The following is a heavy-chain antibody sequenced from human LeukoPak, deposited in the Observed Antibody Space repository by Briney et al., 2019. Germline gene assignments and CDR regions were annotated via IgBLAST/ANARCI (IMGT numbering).Heavy chain of an antibody. D-gene: IGHD6-19*01. J-gene: IGHJ4*02. CDR3: AKQYSSGWYLFDY. Sequence: GGSLRLSCAASGFTFSSYGMHWVRQAPGKGLEWVAFIRYDGSNKYYADSVKGRFTISRDNSKNTLYLQMNSLRAEDTAVYYCAKQYSSGWYLFDYWGQGTLVTVSS. CDR2: IRYDGSNK. V-gene: IGHV3-30*02. CDR1: GFTFSSYG.